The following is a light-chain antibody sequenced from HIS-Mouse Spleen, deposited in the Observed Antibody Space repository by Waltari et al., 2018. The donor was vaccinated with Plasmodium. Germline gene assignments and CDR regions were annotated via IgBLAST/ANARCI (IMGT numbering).Light chain of an antibody. CDR2: KDR. V-gene: IGLV3-27*01. CDR3: YSAADNNLV. Sequence: SSELTQPSSVSVSPGQTARITCSGDVLANKYARWFQQKPGQAPVLVIDKDRGRPSGIPERVSGSSSGTTVTLTSSGAQVEDEADYYCYSAADNNLVFGGGTKLTVL. CDR1: VLANKY. J-gene: IGLJ3*02.